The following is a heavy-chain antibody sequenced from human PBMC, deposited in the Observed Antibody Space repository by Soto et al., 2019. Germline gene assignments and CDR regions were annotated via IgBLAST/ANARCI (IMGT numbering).Heavy chain of an antibody. J-gene: IGHJ6*02. V-gene: IGHV5-51*01. CDR1: GYSFTSYW. Sequence: PVESLKISCKGSGYSFTSYWIGWVRQMPGKGLEWMGIIYPGDSDTRYSPSFQGQVIISAEKSISTAYLQWSSLKASDTAMYYCARLIEAAGTYYGMDVWGQGTTVTVSS. CDR3: ARLIEAAGTYYGMDV. D-gene: IGHD6-13*01. CDR2: IYPGDSDT.